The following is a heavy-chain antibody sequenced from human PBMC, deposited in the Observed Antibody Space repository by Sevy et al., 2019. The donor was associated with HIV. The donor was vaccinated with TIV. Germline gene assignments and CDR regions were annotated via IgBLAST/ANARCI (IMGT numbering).Heavy chain of an antibody. CDR1: GFTFSSYG. CDR2: ISSSGDSK. Sequence: GGSLRLSCAASGFTFSSYGMSWVRQAPGKGLEWVSGISSSGDSKYYVDSVKGRFTISRYNSKNTVYLQMNSLRAEDTAVYYCAKRKGTSGYYCDFDNWGQGTLVTVSS. CDR3: AKRKGTSGYYCDFDN. D-gene: IGHD3-22*01. J-gene: IGHJ4*02. V-gene: IGHV3-23*01.